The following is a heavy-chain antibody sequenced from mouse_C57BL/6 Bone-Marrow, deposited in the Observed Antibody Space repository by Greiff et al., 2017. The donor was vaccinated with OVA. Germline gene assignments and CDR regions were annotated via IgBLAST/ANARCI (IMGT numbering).Heavy chain of an antibody. CDR1: GYSITSGYY. Sequence: EVKLQESGPGLVKPSQSLSLTCSVTGYSITSGYYWNWIRQFPGNKLEWMGYISYDGSNNYNPSLKNRISITRDTSKNQFFLKLNSVTTEDTATYYCARSYSNYGYFDVWGTGTTVTVAS. D-gene: IGHD2-5*01. V-gene: IGHV3-6*01. CDR2: ISYDGSN. J-gene: IGHJ1*03. CDR3: ARSYSNYGYFDV.